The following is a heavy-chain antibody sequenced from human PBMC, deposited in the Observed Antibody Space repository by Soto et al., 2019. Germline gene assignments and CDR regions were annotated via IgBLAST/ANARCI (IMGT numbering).Heavy chain of an antibody. CDR1: GYPVTAYY. CDR3: ARGGGVGVAGSAAFDM. V-gene: IGHV1-2*02. CDR2: INPATGAA. Sequence: QLHLVQSGAVVKKPGASVTVSCSASGYPVTAYYMHWVRQAPGRGHEWMGGINPATGAAKYTQTFQGRVTMTRDTSTSTVFMELSGLTSEDTAVFYCARGGGVGVAGSAAFDMWGQGTFVTVSS. J-gene: IGHJ3*02. D-gene: IGHD3-3*01.